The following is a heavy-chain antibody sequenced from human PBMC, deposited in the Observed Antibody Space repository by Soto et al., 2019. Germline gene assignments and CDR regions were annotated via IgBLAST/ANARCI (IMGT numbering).Heavy chain of an antibody. CDR1: EFSIRNFW. CDR2: IKQDGSEK. J-gene: IGHJ4*02. Sequence: EVQLVESGGGLVQPGGSLRLSCAASEFSIRNFWMNWVRQAPGKGLEWVAMIKQDGSEKFYVDSVKGRFTISRDNAKNSPYLQMNSLRADDTAVYEYASQKSDDVSIDYWGRGTLVTVSS. V-gene: IGHV3-7*01. D-gene: IGHD3-10*02. CDR3: ASQKSDDVSIDY.